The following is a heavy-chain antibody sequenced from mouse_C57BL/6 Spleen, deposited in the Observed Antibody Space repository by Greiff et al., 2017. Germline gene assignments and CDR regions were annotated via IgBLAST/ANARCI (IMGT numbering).Heavy chain of an antibody. CDR3: ARGPGDGSSPGGFDV. V-gene: IGHV1-47*01. CDR2: FHPYNDDT. J-gene: IGHJ1*03. CDR1: GYTFTTYP. Sequence: QVQLQQSGAELVKPGASVKMSCKASGYTFTTYPIEWMKQNHGKSLEWIGNFHPYNDDTKYNEKFKGKATLTVEKSSRTVYLGLSRLTSDDAAVYYGARGPGDGSSPGGFDVWGTGTTVTGSS. D-gene: IGHD1-1*01.